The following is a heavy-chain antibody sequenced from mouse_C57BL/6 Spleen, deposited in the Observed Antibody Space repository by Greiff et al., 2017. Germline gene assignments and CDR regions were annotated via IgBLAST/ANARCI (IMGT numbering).Heavy chain of an antibody. CDR3: ARVPFYYYGSSSPWFAY. CDR1: GYTFTSYD. J-gene: IGHJ3*01. D-gene: IGHD1-1*01. V-gene: IGHV1-85*01. CDR2: IYPRDGST. Sequence: QVQLQQSGPELVKPGASVKLSCKASGYTFTSYDINWVKQRPGQGLEWIGWIYPRDGSTKYNEKFKGKATLTVDTSSSTAYMELHSLTSEDSAVYFCARVPFYYYGSSSPWFAYWGQGTLVTVSA.